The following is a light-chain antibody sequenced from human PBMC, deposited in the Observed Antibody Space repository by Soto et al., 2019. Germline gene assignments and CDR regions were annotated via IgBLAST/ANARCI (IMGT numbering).Light chain of an antibody. CDR2: AAS. J-gene: IGKJ1*01. Sequence: ALQMTQSPSSLSASVGDRVTITCRASQGIRNDLGWYQQRPGKAPNLLIYAASSLQSGVPSRFSGSGSGTAFTLTISSLQPEDFATYYCLQDYNSPLTFGQGTKVEIK. CDR3: LQDYNSPLT. V-gene: IGKV1-6*01. CDR1: QGIRND.